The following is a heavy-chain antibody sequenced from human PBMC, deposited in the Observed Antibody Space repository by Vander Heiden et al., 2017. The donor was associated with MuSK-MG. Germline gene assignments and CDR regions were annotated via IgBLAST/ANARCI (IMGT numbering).Heavy chain of an antibody. CDR3: AKGSTTHPNYYYYYYMDV. CDR2: IRYDGSNK. CDR1: GFTFSSYG. J-gene: IGHJ6*03. Sequence: QVQLVESGGGVVQPGGSLRLSCAASGFTFSSYGVHWVRQAPGKGLEWVAFIRYDGSNKYYADSVKGRFTISRDNSKNTLYLQMNSLRAEDTAVYYCAKGSTTHPNYYYYYYMDVWGKGTTVTVSS. V-gene: IGHV3-30*02. D-gene: IGHD1-1*01.